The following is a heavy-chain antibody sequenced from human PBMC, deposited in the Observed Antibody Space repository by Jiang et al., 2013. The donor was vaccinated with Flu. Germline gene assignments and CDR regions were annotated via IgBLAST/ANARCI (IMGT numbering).Heavy chain of an antibody. CDR3: ARAGGSLVTAMDFDY. V-gene: IGHV4-59*01. CDR1: GASISTNY. D-gene: IGHD2-21*02. CDR2: FYYSGST. Sequence: LLKPSETLSLTCTVSGASISTNYWSWIRQPPGKGLEWIGDFYYSGSTNYNPSLKSRVTISVDTSKNQFSLKLSSVTAADTAVYYCARAGGSLVTAMDFDYWGQGTLVTVSS. J-gene: IGHJ4*02.